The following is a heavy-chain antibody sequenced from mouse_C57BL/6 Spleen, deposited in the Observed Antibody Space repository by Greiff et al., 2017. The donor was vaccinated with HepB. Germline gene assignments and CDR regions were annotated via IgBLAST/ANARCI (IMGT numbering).Heavy chain of an antibody. D-gene: IGHD2-4*01. CDR3: ASFYYDYVFFAY. V-gene: IGHV1-53*01. Sequence: VQLQQSGTELVKPGASVKLSCKASGYTFTSYWMHWVKQRPGQGLEWIGNINPSNGGTNYNEKFKSKATLTVDKSSSTAYMQLSSLTSEDSAVYYWASFYYDYVFFAYWGQGTLVTVSA. CDR2: INPSNGGT. CDR1: GYTFTSYW. J-gene: IGHJ3*01.